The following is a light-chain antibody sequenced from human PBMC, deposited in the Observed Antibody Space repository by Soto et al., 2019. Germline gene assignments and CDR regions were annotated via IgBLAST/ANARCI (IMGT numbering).Light chain of an antibody. V-gene: IGKV3-11*01. CDR2: DAS. CDR3: QQRSNWPQYT. CDR1: QSVSIY. Sequence: EIVLTQSPATLSLSPGERATLSCRASQSVSIYLAWYQQKPGQAPRLLVYDASSRATGIPARFSGSVSGTDFTLTISSLEPEDFAVYYCQQRSNWPQYTFGQGTKVDIK. J-gene: IGKJ2*01.